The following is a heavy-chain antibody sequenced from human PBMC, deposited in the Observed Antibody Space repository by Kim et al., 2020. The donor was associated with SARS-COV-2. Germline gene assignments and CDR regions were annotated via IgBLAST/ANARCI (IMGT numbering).Heavy chain of an antibody. CDR2: ICYDGSNK. J-gene: IGHJ6*02. CDR3: ARAYCDSSGYSNYGMDV. D-gene: IGHD3-22*01. CDR1: GFTFSSYA. V-gene: IGHV3-30-3*01. Sequence: GGSLRLSCAASGFTFSSYAMHWVRQAPGKGLEWVAVICYDGSNKYYADFVKGRFTFSRDNSKNTLYLQMNSLRAEDTALYYCARAYCDSSGYSNYGMDVWGQGTTVTVSS.